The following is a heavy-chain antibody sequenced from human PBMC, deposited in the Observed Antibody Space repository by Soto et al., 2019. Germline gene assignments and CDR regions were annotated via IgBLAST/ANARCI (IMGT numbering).Heavy chain of an antibody. Sequence: QVQLVQSGAEVKKPGSSVKVSCKTSGVTFNSYAISWVRQAPGHGLEWMGGIFTLFGTSNYAQKLQGRLTSPADESTSTAYMELSSLKSEDTAVYYCASGWVEMATITAVFDYWGQGTLVTVSS. J-gene: IGHJ4*02. V-gene: IGHV1-69*01. CDR2: IFTLFGTS. CDR3: ASGWVEMATITAVFDY. CDR1: GVTFNSYA. D-gene: IGHD5-12*01.